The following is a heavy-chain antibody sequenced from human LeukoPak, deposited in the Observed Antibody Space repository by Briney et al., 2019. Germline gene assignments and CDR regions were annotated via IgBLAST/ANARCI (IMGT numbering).Heavy chain of an antibody. CDR2: IYYSGST. CDR1: GGSISSSSYY. CDR3: ASLSDYGDQLDY. D-gene: IGHD4-17*01. J-gene: IGHJ4*02. Sequence: SETLSLTCTVSGGSISSSSYYWGWIRQPPGKGLEWIGSIYYSGSTYYNPSLKSRGTISVATSKNQFSLKLSSVTAADTAVYYCASLSDYGDQLDYWGQGTLVTVSS. V-gene: IGHV4-39*01.